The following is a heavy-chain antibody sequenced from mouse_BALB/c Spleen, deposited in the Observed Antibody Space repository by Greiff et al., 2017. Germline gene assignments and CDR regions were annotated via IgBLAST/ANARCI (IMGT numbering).Heavy chain of an antibody. D-gene: IGHD2-14*01. CDR1: GYTFTSYW. V-gene: IGHV1-5*01. J-gene: IGHJ3*01. Sequence: EVKLQQPGAELVKPGASVKMSCKASGYTFTSYWMHWVKQRPGQGLEWIGAIYPGNSDTSYNQKFKGKAKLTAVTSTSTAYMELSSLTNEDSAVYYCTRGRYDEGVSWFAYWGQGTLVTVSA. CDR3: TRGRYDEGVSWFAY. CDR2: IYPGNSDT.